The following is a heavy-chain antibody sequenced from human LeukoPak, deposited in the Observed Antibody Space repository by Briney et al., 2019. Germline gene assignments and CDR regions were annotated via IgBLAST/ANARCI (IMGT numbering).Heavy chain of an antibody. D-gene: IGHD3-16*02. CDR3: ARGNDNIWGSYPSGF. J-gene: IGHJ4*02. CDR2: INPTRAGT. CDR1: GYTFTAYY. V-gene: IGHV1-2*02. Sequence: ASVKVSCKASGYTFTAYYKHWVRQAPGQGLEWMGWINPTRAGTKYAQKFQDRVTLTRDTSINTAFMGLSRLRSDDTAVYYCARGNDNIWGSYPSGFWGQGSLATVSS.